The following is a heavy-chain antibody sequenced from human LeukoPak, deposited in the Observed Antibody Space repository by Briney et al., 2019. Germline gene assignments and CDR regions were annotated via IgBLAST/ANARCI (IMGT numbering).Heavy chain of an antibody. V-gene: IGHV5-10-1*01. Sequence: GESLRISCKGSGYSFTNYWITWVRQMPGKGLEWMGRIDPSDSYTNYSPSFQGHVTISADKSISTAYLQWSGLKASDTAMYYCARHRGYCTGGSCLSFDYWGQGTLVTVSS. CDR2: IDPSDSYT. CDR1: GYSFTNYW. J-gene: IGHJ4*02. D-gene: IGHD2-15*01. CDR3: ARHRGYCTGGSCLSFDY.